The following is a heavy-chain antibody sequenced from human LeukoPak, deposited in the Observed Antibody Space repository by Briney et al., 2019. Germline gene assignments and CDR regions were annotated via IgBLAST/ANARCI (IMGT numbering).Heavy chain of an antibody. Sequence: KPSETLSLTCTVSGGSISSSSYYWGWIRQPPGKGLEWIGSIYYSGSTYYNPSLKSRVTMSVDTSKNQFSLKLSSVTAADTAVYYCARDAYSGYYYIFFDYWGQGTLVTVSS. CDR1: GGSISSSSYY. CDR2: IYYSGST. D-gene: IGHD3-22*01. CDR3: ARDAYSGYYYIFFDY. J-gene: IGHJ4*02. V-gene: IGHV4-39*07.